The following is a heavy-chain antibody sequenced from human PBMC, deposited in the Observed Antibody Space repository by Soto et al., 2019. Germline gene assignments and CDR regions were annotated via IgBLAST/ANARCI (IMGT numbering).Heavy chain of an antibody. CDR2: IYPSGTT. V-gene: IGHV4-4*07. J-gene: IGHJ6*02. CDR3: ARDDFGSAGMDV. CDR1: GDSFSNYY. Sequence: QVQLQESGPGLVKPSETLSLTCTVSGDSFSNYYWSWIRQPAGKGLEWIGRIYPSGTTNYNPSLNSRLTMSRDTSKNQFSLSLRSVTAADTAVYFCARDDFGSAGMDVWGQGTTVTVSS. D-gene: IGHD3-10*01.